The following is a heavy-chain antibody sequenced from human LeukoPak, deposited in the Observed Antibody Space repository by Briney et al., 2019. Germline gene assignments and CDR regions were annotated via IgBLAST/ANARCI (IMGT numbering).Heavy chain of an antibody. CDR2: ISHSGST. V-gene: IGHV4-34*01. CDR3: ARGREYYDILTGYYKPPYYFDY. CDR1: GGSFSGYY. J-gene: IGHJ4*02. D-gene: IGHD3-9*01. Sequence: PSETLSLTCAVYGGSFSGYYWSWIRQPPGKGLEWIGEISHSGSTNYNPSLKSRVTISVDTSKNQFSLKLSSVTAADTAVYYCARGREYYDILTGYYKPPYYFDYWGQGTLVTVSS.